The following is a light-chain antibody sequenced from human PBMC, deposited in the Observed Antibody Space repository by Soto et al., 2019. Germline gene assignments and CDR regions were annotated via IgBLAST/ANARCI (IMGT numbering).Light chain of an antibody. V-gene: IGKV3-15*01. CDR3: HQYNTWPLT. J-gene: IGKJ4*01. CDR2: DAS. Sequence: EIVMTQSPVTLSVSPGERATLCCRASQTIRSDLAWYQQKPGQAPRLLISDASTRATGIPARFNGSGSGTEFTLAISSLQFEDFAIYYCHQYNTWPLTFGGGTKVEIK. CDR1: QTIRSD.